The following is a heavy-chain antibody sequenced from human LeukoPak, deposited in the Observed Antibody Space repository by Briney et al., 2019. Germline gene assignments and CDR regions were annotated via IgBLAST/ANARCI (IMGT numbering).Heavy chain of an antibody. V-gene: IGHV3-7*01. D-gene: IGHD3-10*01. CDR3: AKGLLLWFGELLTGDYFDY. Sequence: GGSLRLSCAASGFTFSSYWMSWVRQAPGKGLEWVANIKQDGSEKYYVDSVKGRFTISRDNAKNSLYLQMNSLRAEDTAVYYCAKGLLLWFGELLTGDYFDYWGQGTLVTVSS. CDR2: IKQDGSEK. CDR1: GFTFSSYW. J-gene: IGHJ4*02.